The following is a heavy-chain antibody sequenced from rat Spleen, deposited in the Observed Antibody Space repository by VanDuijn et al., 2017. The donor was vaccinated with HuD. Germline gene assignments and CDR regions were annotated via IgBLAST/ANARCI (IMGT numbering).Heavy chain of an antibody. D-gene: IGHD1-12*02. CDR1: GLSLTSNG. V-gene: IGHV2-47*01. CDR2: IWSGGDT. J-gene: IGHJ2*01. CDR3: ARSANYYYDGSYYYVHFDY. Sequence: QVQLKESGPGLVQPSQTLSLTCTVSGLSLTSNGVSWIRQVPGKGLEWIGAIWSGGDTDYNSALKSRLSISRDPSKSQVLLKMNSLQTEDTAMYFCARSANYYYDGSYYYVHFDYWGQGVMVTVSS.